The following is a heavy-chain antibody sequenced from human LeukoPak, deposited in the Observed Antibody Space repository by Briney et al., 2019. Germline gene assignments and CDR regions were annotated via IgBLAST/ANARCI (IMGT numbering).Heavy chain of an antibody. CDR1: GFTFSSYW. CDR2: ISVSGNT. J-gene: IGHJ4*02. V-gene: IGHV3-23*01. D-gene: IGHD2-15*01. CDR3: AKAPVTTCSGAYCYPFDY. Sequence: PGGSLRLSCAASGFTFSSYWMSWVRQGPGKGLEWVSAISVSGNTYHADPVKGRFTISRDSSKNTLYLQMNSLRAGDAAVYYCAKAPVTTCSGAYCYPFDYWSQGTLVTVSS.